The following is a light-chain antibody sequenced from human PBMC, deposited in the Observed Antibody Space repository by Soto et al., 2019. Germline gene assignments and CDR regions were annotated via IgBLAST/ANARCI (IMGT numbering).Light chain of an antibody. CDR1: TSNIGSNT. CDR3: AAWDDSLNGYV. J-gene: IGLJ1*01. V-gene: IGLV1-44*01. CDR2: NNN. Sequence: QSVLTQPPSASGTPGQGVPISCSGITSNIGSNTVNWYQQLPGTAPKLLIYNNNQRPSGVPDRFSGSKSGTSASLAIGGLQSEDEADYYCAAWDDSLNGYVFGTGXKVTVL.